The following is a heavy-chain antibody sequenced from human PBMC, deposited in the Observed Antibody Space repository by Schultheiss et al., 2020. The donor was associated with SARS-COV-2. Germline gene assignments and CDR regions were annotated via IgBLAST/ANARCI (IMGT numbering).Heavy chain of an antibody. CDR2: INHSGST. Sequence: SETLSLTCAVYGGSFSGYYWSWIRQPPGKGLEWIGEINHSGSTNYNPSLKSRVTISVDKSKNQFSLKLSSVTAADTAVYYCARDFATSGSSWYDCFDPWGQGTLVTVSS. CDR3: ARDFATSGSSWYDCFDP. V-gene: IGHV4-34*01. CDR1: GGSFSGYY. D-gene: IGHD6-13*01. J-gene: IGHJ5*02.